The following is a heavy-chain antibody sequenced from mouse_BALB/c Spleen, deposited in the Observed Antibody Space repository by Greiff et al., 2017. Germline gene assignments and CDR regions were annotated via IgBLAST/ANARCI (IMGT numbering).Heavy chain of an antibody. CDR2: INPSNGRT. J-gene: IGHJ2*01. D-gene: IGHD1-1*01. CDR3: ARYGSSYVFDY. V-gene: IGHV1S81*02. CDR1: GYTFTSYW. Sequence: QVQLQQSGAELVKPGASVKLSCKASGYTFTSYWMHWVKQRPGQGLEWIGEINPSNGRTNYNEKFKSKATLTVDKSSSTAYMQLSSLTSEDSAVYYCARYGSSYVFDYWGQGTTLTVSS.